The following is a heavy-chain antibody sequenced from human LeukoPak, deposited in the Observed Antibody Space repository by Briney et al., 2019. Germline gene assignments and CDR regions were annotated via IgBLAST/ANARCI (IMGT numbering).Heavy chain of an antibody. Sequence: PSETLSLTCTVSGGSISSSSYYWGWIRQPPGKGLEWIGSIYYSGSTYYNPSLKSRVTISVDTSKNQFSLKLSSVTAADTAVYYCTRGGSGSYNQGENDYWGQGTLVTVSS. CDR1: GGSISSSSYY. D-gene: IGHD1-26*01. J-gene: IGHJ4*02. CDR2: IYYSGST. CDR3: TRGGSGSYNQGENDY. V-gene: IGHV4-39*01.